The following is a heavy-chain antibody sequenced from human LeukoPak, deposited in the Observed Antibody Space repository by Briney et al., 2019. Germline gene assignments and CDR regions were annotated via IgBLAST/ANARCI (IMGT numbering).Heavy chain of an antibody. D-gene: IGHD3-10*01. J-gene: IGHJ4*02. CDR1: GFTFDDYA. CDR3: AKDKGAMNSALDY. CDR2: ISWDGGSS. V-gene: IGHV3-43D*03. Sequence: GGSLRLSCAASGFTFDDYAMHWVRQAPGKGLEWVSLISWDGGSSYYADSVKGRFTISRDNSKNTLYLQMSSLKPEDTAVYYCAKDKGAMNSALDYWGRGTLVTVSS.